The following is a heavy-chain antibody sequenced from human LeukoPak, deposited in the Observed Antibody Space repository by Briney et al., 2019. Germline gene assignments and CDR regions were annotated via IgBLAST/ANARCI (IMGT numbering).Heavy chain of an antibody. V-gene: IGHV3-21*01. CDR2: ISSSSSYI. CDR3: ARQATYDFWSGYYAFDI. D-gene: IGHD3-3*01. J-gene: IGHJ3*02. Sequence: GGSLRLSCAASGFTFSSYSMNWVRQAAGKGLEGVSSISSSSSYIYYADSVKGRFTISRDNAKNSLYLQMNSLRAEDTAVYYCARQATYDFWSGYYAFDIWGQGTMVTVSS. CDR1: GFTFSSYS.